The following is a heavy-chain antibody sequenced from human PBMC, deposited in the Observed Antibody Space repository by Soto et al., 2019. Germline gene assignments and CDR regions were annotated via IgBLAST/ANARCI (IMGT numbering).Heavy chain of an antibody. CDR3: ARSQLAGAFDI. Sequence: SETLSLTCTVSGGSISSGGYYWSWIRQHPGKGLEWIGYIYYSGSTYYNPSLKSRVTISVDTSKNQFSLKLSSVTAADTAVYYCARSQLAGAFDIWGQGTMVTVSS. D-gene: IGHD6-6*01. J-gene: IGHJ3*02. CDR2: IYYSGST. CDR1: GGSISSGGYY. V-gene: IGHV4-31*03.